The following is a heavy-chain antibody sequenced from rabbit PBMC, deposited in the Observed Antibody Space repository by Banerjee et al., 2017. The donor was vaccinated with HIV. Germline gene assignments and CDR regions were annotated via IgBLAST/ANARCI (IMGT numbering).Heavy chain of an antibody. CDR2: IWPGSSGST. CDR1: GFSFSSYYW. D-gene: IGHD6-1*01. V-gene: IGHV1S45*01. CDR3: ARDYINGYSDYVFNL. Sequence: QEQLEESGGDLVKPEGSLTLTCTASGFSFSSYYWICWVRQAPGKGLEWIACIWPGSSGSTYYASWAKGRFTISKTSSTTVTLQMTSLTAADTATYFCARDYINGYSDYVFNLWGPGTLVTVS. J-gene: IGHJ4*01.